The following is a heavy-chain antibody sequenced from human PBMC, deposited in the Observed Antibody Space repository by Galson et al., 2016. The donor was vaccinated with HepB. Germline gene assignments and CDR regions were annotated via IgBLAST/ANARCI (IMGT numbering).Heavy chain of an antibody. CDR2: ISGSGGRT. CDR3: AKSGFFGELDK. Sequence: SLRLSCAVSAGTFKNYVMNWVRQAPGKGLEWVAAISGSGGRTSYEDSVRGRFTISRDNSKNTLFLRMNSVGVEDTAVYFCAKSGFFGELDKWGQGTGVVVSS. J-gene: IGHJ4*02. D-gene: IGHD3-10*01. CDR1: AGTFKNYV. V-gene: IGHV3-23*01.